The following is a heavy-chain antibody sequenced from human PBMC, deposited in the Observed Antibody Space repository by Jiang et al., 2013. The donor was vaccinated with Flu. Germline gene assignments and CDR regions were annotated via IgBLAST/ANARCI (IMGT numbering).Heavy chain of an antibody. J-gene: IGHJ4*02. V-gene: IGHV4-59*01. CDR1: GGSISSYY. CDR3: ARVSGWYPMRRFDY. D-gene: IGHD6-19*01. Sequence: LLKPSETLSLTCTVSGGSISSYYWSWIRQPPGKGLEWIGYIYYSGSTNYNPSLKSRVTISVDTSKNQFSLKLSSVTAADTAVYYCARVSGWYPMRRFDYWGQGTLVTV. CDR2: IYYSGST.